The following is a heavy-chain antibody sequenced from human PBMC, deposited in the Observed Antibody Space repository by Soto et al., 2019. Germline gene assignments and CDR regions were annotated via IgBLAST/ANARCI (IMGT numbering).Heavy chain of an antibody. J-gene: IGHJ6*02. Sequence: SETLSLTCTVSGGSISSGGYYWSWIRQHPXKGLEWIGYIYYSGSTYYNPSLKSRVTISVDTSKNQFSLKLSSVTAADTAVYYCARETCSSTSCYRRAYYYYGMDVWGQGATVTVSS. V-gene: IGHV4-31*03. CDR3: ARETCSSTSCYRRAYYYYGMDV. D-gene: IGHD2-2*02. CDR1: GGSISSGGYY. CDR2: IYYSGST.